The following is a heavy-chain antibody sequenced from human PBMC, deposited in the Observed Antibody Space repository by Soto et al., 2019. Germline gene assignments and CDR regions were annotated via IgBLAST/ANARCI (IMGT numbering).Heavy chain of an antibody. Sequence: GASVKVSCKASGYSFTDYHIHWVRQAPGQGLQWLGRINPKSGGTSTAQKFQGWVTMTTDTSISTASMELTRLTSDDTAIYYCARGDSTDCSNGVCSFFYNHDMDVWGQGTTVTVSS. J-gene: IGHJ6*02. CDR2: INPKSGGT. D-gene: IGHD2-8*01. V-gene: IGHV1-2*04. CDR1: GYSFTDYH. CDR3: ARGDSTDCSNGVCSFFYNHDMDV.